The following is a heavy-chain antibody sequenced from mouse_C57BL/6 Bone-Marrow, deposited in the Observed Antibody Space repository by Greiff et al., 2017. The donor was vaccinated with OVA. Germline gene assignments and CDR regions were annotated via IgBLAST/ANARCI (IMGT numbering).Heavy chain of an antibody. CDR1: GYTFTSYG. D-gene: IGHD3-3*01. CDR2: IYPRSGNT. CDR3: ARSERDGAWFAY. J-gene: IGHJ3*01. Sequence: QVQLKQSGAELARPGASVKLSCKASGYTFTSYGISWVKQRTGQGLEWIGEIYPRSGNTYYNEKFKGKATLTADKSSSTAYMELRSLTSEDSAVYFCARSERDGAWFAYWGQGTLVTVSA. V-gene: IGHV1-81*01.